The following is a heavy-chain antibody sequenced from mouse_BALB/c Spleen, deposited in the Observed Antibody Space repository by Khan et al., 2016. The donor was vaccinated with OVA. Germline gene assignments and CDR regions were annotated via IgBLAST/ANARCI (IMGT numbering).Heavy chain of an antibody. V-gene: IGHV2-6-4*01. CDR2: IWGGGGT. CDR3: ARAYYRYDGYYAMDY. CDR1: GFSLSRYN. D-gene: IGHD2-14*01. Sequence: VQLKQSGPGLVAPSQSLSITCTVSGFSLSRYNIHWVRQPPGKGLEWLGMIWGGGGTDYNSTLKSRLSIRKDNSKSQVFLKMNSLQTDDTAMYYWARAYYRYDGYYAMDYWGQGTPVTVSS. J-gene: IGHJ4*01.